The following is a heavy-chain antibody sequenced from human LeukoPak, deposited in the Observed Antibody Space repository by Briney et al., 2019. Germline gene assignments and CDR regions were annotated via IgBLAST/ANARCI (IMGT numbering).Heavy chain of an antibody. J-gene: IGHJ4*02. D-gene: IGHD3-10*01. CDR2: IYTSGST. V-gene: IGHV4-4*07. Sequence: NPSETLSLTCTVSGDSISNYYWSWIRQPAGKGLEWIGRIYTSGSTNYNPSLKSRVTMSVDTSKNQFSLKLSSVTAADTAVYYCARVSLVRGAPDYYFGYWGQGTLVTVSS. CDR3: ARVSLVRGAPDYYFGY. CDR1: GDSISNYY.